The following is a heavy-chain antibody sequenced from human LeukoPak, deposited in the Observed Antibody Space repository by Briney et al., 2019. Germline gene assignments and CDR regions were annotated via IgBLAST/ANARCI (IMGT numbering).Heavy chain of an antibody. D-gene: IGHD2-15*01. CDR3: ARDLVYCSGGSCYQRAFDY. CDR2: ISSSSSYM. Sequence: TGGSLRLSCAASGFPFSSYSMNWVRQAPGKGLEWVSSISSSSSYMFYADSVKGRFTISRDNAKNSLYLQMNSLRAEDSDVYYCARDLVYCSGGSCYQRAFDYWGQGTLVTVSS. CDR1: GFPFSSYS. V-gene: IGHV3-21*01. J-gene: IGHJ4*02.